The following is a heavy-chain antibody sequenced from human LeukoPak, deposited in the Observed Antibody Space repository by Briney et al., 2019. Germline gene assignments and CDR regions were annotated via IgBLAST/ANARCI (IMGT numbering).Heavy chain of an antibody. D-gene: IGHD6-13*01. V-gene: IGHV3-7*01. Sequence: GGSLRLSCAASQFTFTSYWMSWVRQAPGKGLEWVANINQDGSERYYVDSVKGRFTISRDNAKSSLYLQMNSLRAEDTAVYYCARGSIAAAAFGVFDYWGQGTLVTVSS. CDR3: ARGSIAAAAFGVFDY. CDR1: QFTFTSYW. J-gene: IGHJ4*02. CDR2: INQDGSER.